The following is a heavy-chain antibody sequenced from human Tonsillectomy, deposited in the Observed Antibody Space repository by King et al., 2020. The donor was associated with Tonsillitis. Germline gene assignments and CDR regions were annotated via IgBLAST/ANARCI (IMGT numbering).Heavy chain of an antibody. J-gene: IGHJ4*02. CDR2: IWYDGSNK. CDR3: ARDGRIAAFDY. D-gene: IGHD6-13*01. Sequence: VQLVESGGGVVQSGRSLRLSCAASGFTFSSYGLHWVRQAPGKGLEWVAVIWYDGSNKYYADSVKGRLTISRDNSKNTRYLQMNSLRAEDTAGYYCARDGRIAAFDYWGQGTLVTVSS. CDR1: GFTFSSYG. V-gene: IGHV3-33*01.